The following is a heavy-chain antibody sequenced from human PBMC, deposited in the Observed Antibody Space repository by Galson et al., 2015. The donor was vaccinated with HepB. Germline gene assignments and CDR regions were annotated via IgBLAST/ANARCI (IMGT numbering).Heavy chain of an antibody. CDR3: ARNSGGSCYPTSDRLGSLSCYFDY. J-gene: IGHJ4*02. V-gene: IGHV1-69*13. CDR2: IIPIFGTA. CDR1: GGTFSSYA. D-gene: IGHD2-15*01. Sequence: SVKVSCKASGGTFSSYAISWVRQAPGQGLEWMGGIIPIFGTANYAQKFQGRVTITADESTSTAYMELSSLRSEDTAVYYCARNSGGSCYPTSDRLGSLSCYFDYWGQGTLVTVSS.